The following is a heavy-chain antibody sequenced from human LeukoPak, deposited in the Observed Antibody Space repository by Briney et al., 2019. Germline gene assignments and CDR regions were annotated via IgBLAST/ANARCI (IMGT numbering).Heavy chain of an antibody. CDR2: INHSGST. CDR3: ARGRNVLRYNYAFDI. CDR1: GGSFSGYY. J-gene: IGHJ3*02. V-gene: IGHV4-34*01. Sequence: PSETLTLTCAVYGGSFSGYYWSWIRQPPGKGLEWIGEINHSGSTNYNPSLKSRVTISVGTSKNQFSLKLSSVTAADTAVYYCARGRNVLRYNYAFDIWGQGTMVTVSS. D-gene: IGHD3-9*01.